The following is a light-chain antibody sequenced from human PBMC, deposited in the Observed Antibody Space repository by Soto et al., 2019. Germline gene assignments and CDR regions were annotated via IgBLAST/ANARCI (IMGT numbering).Light chain of an antibody. Sequence: EIVLTQSPATLSLSPGERATLSCRASQSVSSNLAWYQQKPHQAPRLLIYGASSRATGIPEMFSGSGSGTDFTLTISRLAPEYFAVYYCQQYGSSLTFGGGTKVDIK. CDR1: QSVSSN. CDR2: GAS. CDR3: QQYGSSLT. J-gene: IGKJ4*01. V-gene: IGKV3-20*01.